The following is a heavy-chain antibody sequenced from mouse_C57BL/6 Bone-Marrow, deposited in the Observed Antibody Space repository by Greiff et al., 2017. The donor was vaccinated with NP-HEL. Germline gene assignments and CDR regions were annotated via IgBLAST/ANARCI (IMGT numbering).Heavy chain of an antibody. Sequence: QVQLKQPGAELVKPGASVKLSCKASGYTFTSYWMHWVKQRPGQGLEWIGMIHPNSGSTNYNEKFKSKATLTVDKSSSTAYMQLSSLTSEDSAVYYCANNYDYDRGYFDDWGQGTTLTVSS. CDR2: IHPNSGST. CDR3: ANNYDYDRGYFDD. D-gene: IGHD2-4*01. J-gene: IGHJ2*01. V-gene: IGHV1-64*01. CDR1: GYTFTSYW.